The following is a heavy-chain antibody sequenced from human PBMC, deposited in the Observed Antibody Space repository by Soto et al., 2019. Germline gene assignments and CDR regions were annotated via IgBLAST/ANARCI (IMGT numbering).Heavy chain of an antibody. CDR3: ARSLSPSPAYCGGDCYSFPYYFDY. CDR1: GGTFSSYA. Sequence: ASVKVSCKASGGTFSSYAISWVRQAPGQGLEWMGGIIPIFGTANYAQKFQGRVTITADKSTSTAYMELSSLRSEDTAVYYCARSLSPSPAYCGGDCYSFPYYFDYWGQGTLVTVS. J-gene: IGHJ4*02. D-gene: IGHD2-21*02. V-gene: IGHV1-69*06. CDR2: IIPIFGTA.